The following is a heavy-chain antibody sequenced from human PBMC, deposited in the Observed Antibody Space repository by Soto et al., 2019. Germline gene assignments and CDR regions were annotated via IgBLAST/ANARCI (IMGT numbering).Heavy chain of an antibody. Sequence: QVQLVESGGGLVKPGGSLRLSCAASGFTFSDYYMSWIRQAPGKGLEWDSYISSSSSYTNYADSVKGRFTISRDNAKNSLYLQMNSLRAEDTAVYYCATYSNYGSYYFDYWGQGTLVTVSS. J-gene: IGHJ4*02. D-gene: IGHD4-4*01. CDR3: ATYSNYGSYYFDY. CDR1: GFTFSDYY. CDR2: ISSSSSYT. V-gene: IGHV3-11*06.